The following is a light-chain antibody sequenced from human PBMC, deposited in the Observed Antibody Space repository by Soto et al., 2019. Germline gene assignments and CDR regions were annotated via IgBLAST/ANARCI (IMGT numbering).Light chain of an antibody. CDR1: QSVSSN. J-gene: IGKJ5*01. V-gene: IGKV3-20*01. CDR3: QQYVISVT. Sequence: EIVMTQSPVTLSVSPGERVTLSCRASQSVSSNLAWYQQKPGQAPRLLIYGASNRATGIPERFSGSGSGTDFTLTIGRLEPQDSAMYYCQQYVISVTFGQGTRLEIK. CDR2: GAS.